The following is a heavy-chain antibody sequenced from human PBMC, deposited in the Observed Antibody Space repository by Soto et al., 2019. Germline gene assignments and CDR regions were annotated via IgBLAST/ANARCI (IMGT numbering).Heavy chain of an antibody. CDR3: AHIPNYYQYDWFDP. CDR2: IYWDDDK. D-gene: IGHD3-16*01. J-gene: IGHJ5*02. Sequence: QITLKESGPTLVKPTQTLTLTCTFSGFSLTNRGVGVGWIRHSPGKALECLALIYWDDDKRYSPSLQSKLSITKDTSNNQLVLTMTNVEPVDTATYYCAHIPNYYQYDWFDPWGQGPLVSVSS. V-gene: IGHV2-5*02. CDR1: GFSLTNRGVG.